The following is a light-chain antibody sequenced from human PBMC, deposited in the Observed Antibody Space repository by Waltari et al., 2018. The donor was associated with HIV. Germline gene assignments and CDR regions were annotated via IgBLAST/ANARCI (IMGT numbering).Light chain of an antibody. CDR2: AAS. J-gene: IGKJ4*01. CDR3: QQYSFTPLT. Sequence: EIVLTQSPVTLSLSPGDRATLSCRASETLSNNYLAWYQQKPGQAPRLLISAASSRATGIPGRFSGSWSGTQFTLTITGLEPEDSAVYFCQQYSFTPLTFGGGTKVEIK. V-gene: IGKV3-20*01. CDR1: ETLSNNY.